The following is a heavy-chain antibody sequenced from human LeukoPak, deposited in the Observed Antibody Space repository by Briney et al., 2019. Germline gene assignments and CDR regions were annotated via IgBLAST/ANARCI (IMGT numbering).Heavy chain of an antibody. CDR3: ARDDGIAAYYYGMDV. J-gene: IGHJ6*02. CDR2: IYTSGST. V-gene: IGHV4-4*07. D-gene: IGHD1-14*01. CDR1: GGPISSYY. Sequence: KPSETLSLTCTVSGGPISSYYWSWIRQPAGKGLEWIGRIYTSGSTNYNPSLKSRVTMSVDTSKNQFSLKLSSVTAADTAVYYCARDDGIAAYYYGMDVWGQGTTVTVSS.